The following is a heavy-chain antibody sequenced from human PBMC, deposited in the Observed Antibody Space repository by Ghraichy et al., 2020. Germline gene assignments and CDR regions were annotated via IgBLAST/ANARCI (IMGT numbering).Heavy chain of an antibody. CDR1: GGSFSGYY. J-gene: IGHJ6*03. V-gene: IGHV4-34*01. D-gene: IGHD6-13*01. CDR2: INHSGST. CDR3: ARDHSSSWFVSTLNDYYYYYMDV. Sequence: ETLSLTCAVYGGSFSGYYWSWIRQPPGKGLEWIGEINHSGSTNYNPSLKSRVTISVDTSKNQFSLKLSSVTAADTAVYYCARDHSSSWFVSTLNDYYYYYMDVWGKGTTVTVSS.